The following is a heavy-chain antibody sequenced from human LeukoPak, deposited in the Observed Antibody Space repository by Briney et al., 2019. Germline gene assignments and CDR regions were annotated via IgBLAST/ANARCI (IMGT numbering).Heavy chain of an antibody. D-gene: IGHD3-10*01. Sequence: GSLRLSCAASGFIFNTFWMNWVRLTPGRGLEWVAKINQDGSDMYYVDSVKGRFFVSRDNARNLVYLQMNSPRVDDTAVYYCARGFPGIGRGTFDFWGQGTIIIVSS. CDR1: GFIFNTFW. CDR3: ARGFPGIGRGTFDF. J-gene: IGHJ3*01. V-gene: IGHV3-7*03. CDR2: INQDGSDM.